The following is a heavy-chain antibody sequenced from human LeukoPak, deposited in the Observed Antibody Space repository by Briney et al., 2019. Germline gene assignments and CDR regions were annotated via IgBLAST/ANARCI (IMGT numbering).Heavy chain of an antibody. V-gene: IGHV3-30*03. J-gene: IGHJ4*02. CDR1: GFPFSGYG. CDR2: ISPDGSKK. Sequence: GRSLRLSCTASGFPFSGYGMHWVRQAPGKGPEWVAAISPDGSKKDYADSVKGRFSISRDKSKNTLYLQMNSLRPEDTAVYYCATEYDNLDDYFDYWGQGTLVIVSS. CDR3: ATEYDNLDDYFDY. D-gene: IGHD1-1*01.